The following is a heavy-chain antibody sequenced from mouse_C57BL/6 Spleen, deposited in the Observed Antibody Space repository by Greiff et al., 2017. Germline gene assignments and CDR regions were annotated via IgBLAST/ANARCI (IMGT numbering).Heavy chain of an antibody. CDR3: ARGIYYYGSSYYAMDY. CDR2: IYPGSGST. D-gene: IGHD1-1*01. V-gene: IGHV1-55*01. Sequence: QVQLKQPGAELVKPGASVKMSCKASGYTFTSYWITWVKQRPGQGLEWIGDIYPGSGSTNYNEKFKSKATLTVDTSSSTAYMQLSSLTSEDSAVYYCARGIYYYGSSYYAMDYWGQGTSVTVSS. J-gene: IGHJ4*01. CDR1: GYTFTSYW.